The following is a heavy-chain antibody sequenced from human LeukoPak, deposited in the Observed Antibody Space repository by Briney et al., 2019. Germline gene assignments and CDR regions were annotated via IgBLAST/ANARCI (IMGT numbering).Heavy chain of an antibody. J-gene: IGHJ6*03. Sequence: ASVKVSCKASGYSFTSYYMHWVRQAPGQGLEWMGIINPSGGSTSYAQKFQGRVTITRDTSTSTVYMELSSLRSEDTAVYYCARTYCGGDCYQYYYYYMDVWGKGTTVTVSS. CDR2: INPSGGST. CDR3: ARTYCGGDCYQYYYYYMDV. D-gene: IGHD2-21*02. CDR1: GYSFTSYY. V-gene: IGHV1-46*01.